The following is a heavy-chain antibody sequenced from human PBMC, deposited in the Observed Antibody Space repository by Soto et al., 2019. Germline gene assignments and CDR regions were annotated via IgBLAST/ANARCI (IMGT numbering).Heavy chain of an antibody. CDR3: ARRGFWSGYYHY. CDR1: GGSFSGYY. V-gene: IGHV4-34*01. D-gene: IGHD3-3*01. CDR2: INHSGST. J-gene: IGHJ4*02. Sequence: SETLSLTCGVYGGSFSGYYWSWIRQPPGKGLEWIGEINHSGSTNCNPSLKSRVTISVDASKNQFSLKLSSVTAADTAVYYCARRGFWSGYYHYWGQGTLVTVSS.